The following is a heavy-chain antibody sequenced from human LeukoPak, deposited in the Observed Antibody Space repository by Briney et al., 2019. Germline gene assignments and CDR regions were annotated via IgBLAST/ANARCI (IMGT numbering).Heavy chain of an antibody. Sequence: ASVKVSCKASGYTFTSYYMHWVRQAPGQGLEWMGIINPSGGSTSYAQKFQGRVTMTRDTSTSTVYMELSSLRSEDTAVYYCAKAKDIVVVPAAIGGHGAFDIWGQGTMVTVSS. CDR3: AKAKDIVVVPAAIGGHGAFDI. CDR2: INPSGGST. V-gene: IGHV1-46*01. J-gene: IGHJ3*02. CDR1: GYTFTSYY. D-gene: IGHD2-2*02.